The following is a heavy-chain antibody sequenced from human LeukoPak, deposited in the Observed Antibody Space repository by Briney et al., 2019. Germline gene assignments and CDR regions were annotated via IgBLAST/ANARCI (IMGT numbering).Heavy chain of an antibody. CDR2: FDPEDGET. CDR1: GYTLSDLS. J-gene: IGHJ4*02. CDR3: ATFPEPEPFDY. Sequence: GASVKVSCKVSGYTLSDLSMHWVRQAPGKGLEWMGGFDPEDGETIYAQKFQGRVTMTEDTSTDTAYVELTSLRSEDTAVYYCATFPEPEPFDYWGQGTLVTVSS. V-gene: IGHV1-24*01.